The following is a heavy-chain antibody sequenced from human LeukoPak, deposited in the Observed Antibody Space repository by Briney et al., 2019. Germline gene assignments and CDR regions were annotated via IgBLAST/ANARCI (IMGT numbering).Heavy chain of an antibody. CDR3: ARGWGSSGWYLDY. D-gene: IGHD6-25*01. CDR1: GGSFSGYY. V-gene: IGHV4-34*01. CDR2: INHSGST. Sequence: SETLSLTCAVYGGSFSGYYWSWIRQPPGKGLEWIGEINHSGSTNYNPSLKSRVTISVDTSKNQFSLKLSSVTAADTAVYYCARGWGSSGWYLDYWGQGTLVTVSS. J-gene: IGHJ4*02.